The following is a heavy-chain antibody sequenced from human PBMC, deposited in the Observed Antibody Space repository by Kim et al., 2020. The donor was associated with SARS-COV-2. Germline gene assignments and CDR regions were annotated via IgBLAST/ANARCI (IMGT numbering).Heavy chain of an antibody. V-gene: IGHV3-48*02. D-gene: IGHD3-9*01. CDR3: ARTMYYDILSGMDV. Sequence: ADSGKGRFTISRDNAKNSLYLQMNSLRDEDTAVYYCARTMYYDILSGMDVWGQGTTVTVSS. J-gene: IGHJ6*02.